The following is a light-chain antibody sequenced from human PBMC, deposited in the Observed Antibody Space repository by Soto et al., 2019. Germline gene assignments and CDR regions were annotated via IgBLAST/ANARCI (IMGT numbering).Light chain of an antibody. V-gene: IGKV3-20*01. CDR1: QTVISNH. CDR2: GAS. CDR3: QQYGISLA. Sequence: VLTQSPGTLSLSPGERATLSCRVSQTVISNHLAWYQQKLGQAPRLLISGASTRATGVPDRFSGSGSGTDFTLTISRLEPEDFAAYYCQQYGISLAFGGGTKVEIK. J-gene: IGKJ4*01.